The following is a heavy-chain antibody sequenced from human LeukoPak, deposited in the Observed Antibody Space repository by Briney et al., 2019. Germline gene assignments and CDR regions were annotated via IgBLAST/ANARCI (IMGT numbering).Heavy chain of an antibody. J-gene: IGHJ4*02. Sequence: GGSLRLSCAASGFTFSSYAMHWVRQAPGKGPEWVAVISYDGSNKYYADSVKGRFTISRDNSKNTLYLQMNSLRAEDTAVYYCARAPHYYDSSGYFYWGQGTLVTVSS. D-gene: IGHD3-22*01. CDR2: ISYDGSNK. V-gene: IGHV3-30-3*01. CDR3: ARAPHYYDSSGYFY. CDR1: GFTFSSYA.